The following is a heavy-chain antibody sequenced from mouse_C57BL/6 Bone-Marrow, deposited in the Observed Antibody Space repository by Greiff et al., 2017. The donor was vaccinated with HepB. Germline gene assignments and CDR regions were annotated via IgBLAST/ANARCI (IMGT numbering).Heavy chain of an antibody. V-gene: IGHV1-81*01. D-gene: IGHD1-1*01. CDR2: IYPRSGNT. Sequence: QVQLQQSGAELARPGASVKLSCKASGYTFTSYGISWVKQRTGQGLEWIGEIYPRSGNTYYNEKFKGKATLTADKSSSTAYMEIRSLTSEDSAVYFCAREGVITTVVDHWYFDVWGTGTTVTVSS. J-gene: IGHJ1*03. CDR3: AREGVITTVVDHWYFDV. CDR1: GYTFTSYG.